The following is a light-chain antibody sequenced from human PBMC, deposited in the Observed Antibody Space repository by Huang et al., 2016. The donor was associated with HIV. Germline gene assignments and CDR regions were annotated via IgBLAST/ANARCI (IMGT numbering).Light chain of an antibody. CDR3: QQSYSTRLT. CDR1: QSISSY. J-gene: IGKJ4*01. Sequence: DIQMTQSPSSLSASVGDRVTITCRASQSISSYLNWYQQKPGKAPKVLIYAASSLQSRVPSRCSGSGSGTDFTLTISSLQPEDFATYYCQQSYSTRLTFGGGTKVEIK. CDR2: AAS. V-gene: IGKV1-39*01.